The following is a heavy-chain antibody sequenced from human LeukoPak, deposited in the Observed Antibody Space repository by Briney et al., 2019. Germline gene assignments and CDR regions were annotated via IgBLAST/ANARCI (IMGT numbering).Heavy chain of an antibody. CDR2: IYWDSSRT. Sequence: GRSLRLSCAASGFTQIDYGMHWVRQVPGKGLEWVSGIYWDSSRTGYADSVKGRFSISRDNAKNSLFLEMNSLRNEDTALYYCVKEMRHGGADVWGQGTTVTVSS. CDR3: VKEMRHGGADV. CDR1: GFTQIDYG. V-gene: IGHV3-9*01. D-gene: IGHD6-25*01. J-gene: IGHJ6*02.